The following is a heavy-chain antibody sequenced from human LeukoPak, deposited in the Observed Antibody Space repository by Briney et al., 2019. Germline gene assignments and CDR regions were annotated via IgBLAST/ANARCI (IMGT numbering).Heavy chain of an antibody. J-gene: IGHJ5*02. V-gene: IGHV1-2*02. Sequence: CASVKVSCKASGYTFTGYYMHWVRQAPGQGLEWMGWINPNSGGTNYAQKFQGRVTMTRDTSISTAYMELSRLRSDDTAVYYCANYYGSGSYFGFDPWGQGTLVTVSS. D-gene: IGHD3-10*01. CDR2: INPNSGGT. CDR3: ANYYGSGSYFGFDP. CDR1: GYTFTGYY.